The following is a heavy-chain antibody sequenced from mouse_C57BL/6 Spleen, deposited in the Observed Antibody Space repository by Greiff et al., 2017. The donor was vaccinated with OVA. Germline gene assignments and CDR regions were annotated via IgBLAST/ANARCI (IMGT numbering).Heavy chain of an antibody. CDR3: ARRGYYGNYDAMDY. CDR2: IYPRSGNT. V-gene: IGHV1-81*01. D-gene: IGHD2-1*01. J-gene: IGHJ4*01. Sequence: QVQLQQSGAELARPGASVKLSCKASGYTFTSYGISWVKQRPGQGLEWIGEIYPRSGNTSYNEKFKGKATLTADKSSSTAYMELRSLTSEDSAVYVCARRGYYGNYDAMDYWGQGTSVTVSA. CDR1: GYTFTSYG.